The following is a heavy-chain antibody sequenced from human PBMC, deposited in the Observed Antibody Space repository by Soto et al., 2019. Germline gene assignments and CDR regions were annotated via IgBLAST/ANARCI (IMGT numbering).Heavy chain of an antibody. CDR3: ARLTEAVTTFVY. CDR1: GFALSPYW. J-gene: IGHJ4*02. V-gene: IGHV3-7*03. CDR2: INQGGSVK. Sequence: GGSLRLSCEASGFALSPYWMSWVRQAPGNGLEWVASINQGGSVKHYVDSVRGRFTISRDNAKNSLFLQMNSLSAEGTAVYFCARLTEAVTTFVYWGQGTPVTVSS. D-gene: IGHD1-1*01.